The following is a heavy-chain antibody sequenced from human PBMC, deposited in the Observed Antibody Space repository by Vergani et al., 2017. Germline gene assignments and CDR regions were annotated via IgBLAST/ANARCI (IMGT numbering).Heavy chain of an antibody. V-gene: IGHV3-30*03. CDR3: ARDRGDSSSPEFDP. CDR2: ISYDGSNK. D-gene: IGHD6-13*01. Sequence: QVQLVESGGGVVQPGRSLRLSCAASGFTFSSYGMHWVRQAPGKGLEWVAVISYDGSNKYYADSVKGRFTISRDNSKNTLYLQMNSLRAEDTAVYYCARDRGDSSSPEFDPWGQGTLVTVSS. CDR1: GFTFSSYG. J-gene: IGHJ5*02.